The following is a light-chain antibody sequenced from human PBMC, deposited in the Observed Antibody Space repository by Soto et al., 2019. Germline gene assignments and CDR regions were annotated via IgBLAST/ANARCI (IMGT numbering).Light chain of an antibody. CDR1: QSISNW. Sequence: DIQMTQSPSTLSASVGDRVTITCRASQSISNWLAWHQQKPGKAPNLLIYKASTLESGVPSRFSGSGSGTEFTLTISSLQPDDFATYYCQQYNSVSLLTFGGGTKVDIK. CDR3: QQYNSVSLLT. J-gene: IGKJ4*01. V-gene: IGKV1-5*03. CDR2: KAS.